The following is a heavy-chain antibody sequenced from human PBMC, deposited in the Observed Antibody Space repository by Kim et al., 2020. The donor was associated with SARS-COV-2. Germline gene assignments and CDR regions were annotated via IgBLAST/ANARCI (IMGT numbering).Heavy chain of an antibody. V-gene: IGHV1-46*01. J-gene: IGHJ4*02. CDR2: INPSGGST. Sequence: ASVKVSCKASGYTFTSYYMHWVRQAPGQGLEWMGIINPSGGSTSYAQKFQGRVTMTRDTSTSTVYMELSSLRSEDTAVYYCARDSAPTAMAKYPLVYWGQGTLVTVSS. CDR3: ARDSAPTAMAKYPLVY. D-gene: IGHD5-18*01. CDR1: GYTFTSYY.